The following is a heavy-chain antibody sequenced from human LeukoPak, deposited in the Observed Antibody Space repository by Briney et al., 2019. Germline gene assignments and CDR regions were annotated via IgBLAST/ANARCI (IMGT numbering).Heavy chain of an antibody. CDR1: GFTFSDYY. CDR2: ISSSVSTI. D-gene: IGHD3-3*01. Sequence: GGSLRLSCAASGFTFSDYYMSWIRQAPGKGLEWVSYISSSVSTIYYADSVKGRFTISRDNAKNSLYLQMNSLRAEDTAVYYCAREVPPITIFGVGYYGMDVWGQGTTVTVSS. CDR3: AREVPPITIFGVGYYGMDV. V-gene: IGHV3-11*01. J-gene: IGHJ6*02.